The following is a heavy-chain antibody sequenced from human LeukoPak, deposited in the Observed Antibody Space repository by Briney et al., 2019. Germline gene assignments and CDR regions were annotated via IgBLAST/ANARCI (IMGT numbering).Heavy chain of an antibody. D-gene: IGHD3-10*01. CDR3: AREYYGSGSYQYFDY. Sequence: PGGSLRLSCAASGFTFSSYAMHWVRQAPGKGLEWVAVISYDGSNKYYADSVKGRFTISRDNSKNTLYLQMNSLRAEDTAVYYCAREYYGSGSYQYFDYWGQGTLVTVSS. CDR2: ISYDGSNK. CDR1: GFTFSSYA. V-gene: IGHV3-30-3*01. J-gene: IGHJ4*02.